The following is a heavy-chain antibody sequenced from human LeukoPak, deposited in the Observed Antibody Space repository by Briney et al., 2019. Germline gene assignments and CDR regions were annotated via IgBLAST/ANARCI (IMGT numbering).Heavy chain of an antibody. J-gene: IGHJ3*02. CDR2: INTNTGNP. CDR1: GHTFTSYA. Sequence: ASVKVSCKASGHTFTSYAMNWVRQAPGQGLEWMGWINTNTGNPTYAQGFTGRFVFSLDTSVSTAYLQISSLKAEDTAVYYCARVREYYYDSSPLIDAFDIWGQGTMVTVSS. D-gene: IGHD3-22*01. V-gene: IGHV7-4-1*02. CDR3: ARVREYYYDSSPLIDAFDI.